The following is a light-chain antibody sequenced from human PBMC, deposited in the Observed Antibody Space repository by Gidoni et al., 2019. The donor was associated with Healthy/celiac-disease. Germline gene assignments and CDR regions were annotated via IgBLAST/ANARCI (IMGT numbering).Light chain of an antibody. Sequence: SSELTQPPSVSVSPGQTASITCSGDKVGDKYACWYQQQPGQSPVLVIYQGSKRPSGIPHRFSGSNSRNTATLTISGTQAMDEADYYCQAGDSSTGVFGGGTKLTVL. CDR3: QAGDSSTGV. J-gene: IGLJ2*01. V-gene: IGLV3-1*01. CDR2: QGS. CDR1: KVGDKY.